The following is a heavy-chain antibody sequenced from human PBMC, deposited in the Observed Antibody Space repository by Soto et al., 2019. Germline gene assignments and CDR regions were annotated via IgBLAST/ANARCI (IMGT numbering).Heavy chain of an antibody. V-gene: IGHV3-48*02. D-gene: IGHD3-3*01. CDR2: ISSSSSTI. Sequence: EVQLVESGGGLVQPGGSLRLSCAASGFTFSRYSMNWVRQAPGKGLEWVSYISSSSSTIYYADSVKGRFTISRDNAKSSVFLQMHSLRDEDPAVYYCARASGYYDMDVWGQGTTVTVSS. CDR3: ARASGYYDMDV. J-gene: IGHJ6*02. CDR1: GFTFSRYS.